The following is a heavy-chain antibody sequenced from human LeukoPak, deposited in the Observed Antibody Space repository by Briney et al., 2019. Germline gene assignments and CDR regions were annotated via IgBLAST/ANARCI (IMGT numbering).Heavy chain of an antibody. CDR2: ISRSGDST. CDR3: ADSNYWYPVDY. CDR1: GFTFSNYA. D-gene: IGHD4-11*01. J-gene: IGHJ4*02. Sequence: GGSLRLSCAAPGFTFSNYAMRWVRQAPGKGLEWVSSISRSGDSTYYADSVKGRFTISRDNSKNTLYLQMNSLRAEDTALYYCADSNYWYPVDYWGQGTLVTVSS. V-gene: IGHV3-23*01.